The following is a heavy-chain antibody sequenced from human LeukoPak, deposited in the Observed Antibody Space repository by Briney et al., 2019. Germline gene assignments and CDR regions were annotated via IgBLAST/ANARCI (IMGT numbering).Heavy chain of an antibody. CDR2: INHSGST. J-gene: IGHJ4*02. V-gene: IGHV4-34*01. D-gene: IGHD3-16*01. Sequence: SETLSLTCAVYGGSFSGYYWSWIRRPPGKGLEWIGEINHSGSTNYNPSLKSRVTISVDTSKNQFSLKLSSVTAADTAVYYCARATAWLARGLAYFDYWGQGTLVTVSS. CDR1: GGSFSGYY. CDR3: ARATAWLARGLAYFDY.